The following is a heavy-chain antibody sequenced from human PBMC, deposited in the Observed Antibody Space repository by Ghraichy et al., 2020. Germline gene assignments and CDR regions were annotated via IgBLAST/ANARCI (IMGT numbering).Heavy chain of an antibody. CDR3: AKDPRGGSLVRNWFDP. J-gene: IGHJ5*02. CDR1: GFTFSTYA. Sequence: GGSLRLSCAASGFTFSTYAMSWVRQAPGKGLEWVSAISFSGGSTYYADSVKGRFTISRDNSKNTLYLQMNSLRAEDTAVYYCAKDPRGGSLVRNWFDPWGQGTLVTVSS. V-gene: IGHV3-23*01. D-gene: IGHD1-26*01. CDR2: ISFSGGST.